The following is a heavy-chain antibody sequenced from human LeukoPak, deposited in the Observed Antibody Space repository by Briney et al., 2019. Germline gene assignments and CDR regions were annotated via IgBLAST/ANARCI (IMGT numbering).Heavy chain of an antibody. J-gene: IGHJ4*02. V-gene: IGHV1-69*05. D-gene: IGHD5-18*01. CDR2: IIPIFGTA. CDR1: GGTFSSYA. CDR3: ARDPMDTAMVTDDY. Sequence: SVKVSCKASGGTFSSYAISWVRQAPGQGLEWMGGIIPIFGTANYAQKFQGRVTITTDESTSTAYKELSSLRSEDTAVYYCARDPMDTAMVTDDYWGQGTLVTVSS.